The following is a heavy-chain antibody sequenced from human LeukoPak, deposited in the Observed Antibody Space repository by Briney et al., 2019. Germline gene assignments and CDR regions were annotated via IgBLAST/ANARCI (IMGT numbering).Heavy chain of an antibody. V-gene: IGHV1-2*02. CDR2: INPNSGGT. CDR1: GYTFTGYY. D-gene: IGHD4-23*01. J-gene: IGHJ4*02. Sequence: ASVKVSCKASGYTFTGYYLHWVRQAPGQGLEWMGWINPNSGGTNYAQKFQGRVTMTRDTSISTAYMELSRLRSDDTAVYYCARDPGDYGGNRFDYWDQGTLVTVSS. CDR3: ARDPGDYGGNRFDY.